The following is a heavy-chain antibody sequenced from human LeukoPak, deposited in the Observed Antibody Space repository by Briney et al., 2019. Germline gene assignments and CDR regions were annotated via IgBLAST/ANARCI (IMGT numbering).Heavy chain of an antibody. J-gene: IGHJ4*02. CDR3: AKVTVCFGCYFDF. D-gene: IGHD3-16*01. CDR2: INGAGDNT. V-gene: IGHV3-23*01. Sequence: PGGSLRLSCSASGYTFSSHGLTWVRQAPGKGLEWVSTINGAGDNTRYAEIVKGRFAISRDNSKNTLYLHMSDLRAEDTAIYYCAKVTVCFGCYFDFWGQGTPVTVSS. CDR1: GYTFSSHG.